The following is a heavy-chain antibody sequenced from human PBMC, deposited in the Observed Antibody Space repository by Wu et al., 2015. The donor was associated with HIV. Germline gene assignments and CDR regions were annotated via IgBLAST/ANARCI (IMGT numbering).Heavy chain of an antibody. V-gene: IGHV1-69*05. CDR2: IIPFFGTP. J-gene: IGHJ5*02. D-gene: IGHD5-24*01. CDR3: ARDGPDGFNPAYKWFDP. CDR1: GGTFSDYA. Sequence: QVQLVQSGAEVKKPGSSVKVSCKTSGGTFSDYAISWVRQAPGQGLEWMGGIIPFFGTPNYAQKFQGRVTFTTDKSMTTAYMELSSLRSEDTAVYYCARDGPDGFNPAYKWFDPWAREPWSPSPQ.